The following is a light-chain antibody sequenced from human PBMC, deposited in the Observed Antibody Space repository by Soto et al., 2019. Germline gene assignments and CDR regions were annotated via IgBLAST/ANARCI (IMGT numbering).Light chain of an antibody. CDR1: QNINNW. V-gene: IGKV1-5*01. Sequence: DIQMTQSPSTLSASVGDRVTITCRASQNINNWLAWYQQKPGKAPKLLIVDASTLESGVPSRFSGSGSGTEFTLTISSLLPDDFATYYCQQSNSYSSYTFGQGTKLDIK. CDR3: QQSNSYSSYT. CDR2: DAS. J-gene: IGKJ2*01.